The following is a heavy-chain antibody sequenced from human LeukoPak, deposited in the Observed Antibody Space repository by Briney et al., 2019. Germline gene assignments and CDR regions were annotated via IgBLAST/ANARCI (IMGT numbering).Heavy chain of an antibody. V-gene: IGHV1-8*03. CDR3: ARDRIAARRRGAFDI. CDR2: MNPNSGNT. Sequence: ASVKVSCKASGYTFTSYDINWVRQATGQGLEWTGWMNPNSGNTGYAQKFQGRVTITRNTSISTAYMELSSLRSEDTAVYYCARDRIAARRRGAFDIWGQGTMVTVSS. J-gene: IGHJ3*02. D-gene: IGHD6-6*01. CDR1: GYTFTSYD.